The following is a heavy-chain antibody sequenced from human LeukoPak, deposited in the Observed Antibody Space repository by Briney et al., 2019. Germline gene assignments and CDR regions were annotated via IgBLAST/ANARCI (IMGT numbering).Heavy chain of an antibody. D-gene: IGHD1-26*01. CDR2: IYYSGGT. CDR1: GGSISSSSYY. V-gene: IGHV4-39*07. Sequence: SETLSLTCTVSGGSISSSSYYWGWIRQPPGKGLEWIGSIYYSGGTYYNPSLKSRVTISVDTSKNQFSLKLSSVTAADTAVYYCARVLRTYSGSTYPGGLDYWGQGTLVTVSS. CDR3: ARVLRTYSGSTYPGGLDY. J-gene: IGHJ4*02.